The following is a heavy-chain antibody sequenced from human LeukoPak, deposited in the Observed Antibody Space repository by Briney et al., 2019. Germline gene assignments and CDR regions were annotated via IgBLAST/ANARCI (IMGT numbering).Heavy chain of an antibody. CDR1: GFTFSSSS. J-gene: IGHJ4*02. D-gene: IGHD6-19*01. V-gene: IGHV3-23*01. CDR2: ISGSGGST. Sequence: PGGSLRLSCAASGFTFSSSSMSWVRQAPGKGLEWVSVISGSGGSTDYADSVKGRFTISRDNSKNTLYLQINSLRAEDTAVYYCAKGSGWYVWGQGTLVTVS. CDR3: AKGSGWYV.